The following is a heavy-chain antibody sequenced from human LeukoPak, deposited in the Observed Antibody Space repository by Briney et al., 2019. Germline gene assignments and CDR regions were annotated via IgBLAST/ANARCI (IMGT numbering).Heavy chain of an antibody. J-gene: IGHJ4*03. D-gene: IGHD1-26*01. V-gene: IGHV4-39*01. CDR2: MSFSGST. CDR1: GGSISSSGYF. CDR3: ARFSGSYFDY. Sequence: PSETLSLTCTVSGGSISSSGYFWGWIRQPPGKGLEWIGSMSFSGSTYYNPSLKSRVTISVDKSKNQFSLNLSSVTAADTAVYYSARFSGSYFDYWGQGILVTASS.